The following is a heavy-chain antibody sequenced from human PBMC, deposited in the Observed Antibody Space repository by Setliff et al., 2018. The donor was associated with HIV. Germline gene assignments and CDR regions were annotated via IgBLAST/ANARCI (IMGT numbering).Heavy chain of an antibody. CDR1: GGSLSSSNW. CDR3: ARSPLYSGHERYKFDY. CDR2: IYHSGST. J-gene: IGHJ4*02. Sequence: SETLSLTCAVSGGSLSSSNWWSWVRQPPGKGLEWIGEIYHSGSTTYNPSLKSRVTISLDRAKTRFSLKLSSVTAAAPPGYYCARSPLYSGHERYKFDYWGEGALVTVSS. D-gene: IGHD5-12*01. V-gene: IGHV4-4*02.